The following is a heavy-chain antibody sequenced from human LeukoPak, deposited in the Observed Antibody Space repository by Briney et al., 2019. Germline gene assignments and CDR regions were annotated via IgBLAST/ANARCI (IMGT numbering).Heavy chain of an antibody. CDR3: AKEGSYYGSGSYYNDFDY. J-gene: IGHJ4*02. CDR2: ISYDGSNK. Sequence: GGSLRLSCAASGFTFSSYGMHWVRQAPGKGLEWVAVISYDGSNKYYADSVKGRFTISRDNSKNTLYLQMNSLRAEDTAVYYCAKEGSYYGSGSYYNDFDYWGQGTLVTVSS. D-gene: IGHD3-10*01. CDR1: GFTFSSYG. V-gene: IGHV3-30*18.